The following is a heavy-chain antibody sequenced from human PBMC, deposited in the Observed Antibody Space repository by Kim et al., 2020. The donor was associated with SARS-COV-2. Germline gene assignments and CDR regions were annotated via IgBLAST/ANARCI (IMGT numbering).Heavy chain of an antibody. CDR1: GGSISSYY. D-gene: IGHD3-22*01. V-gene: IGHV4-59*08. Sequence: SETLSLTCTVSGGSISSYYWSWIRQPPGKGLEWIGYIYYSGSTNYNPSLKSRVTISVDTSKNQFSLKPSSVTAADTAVYYCARTNYDSSGYYYRAGAFDIWGQGTMVTVSS. CDR3: ARTNYDSSGYYYRAGAFDI. CDR2: IYYSGST. J-gene: IGHJ3*02.